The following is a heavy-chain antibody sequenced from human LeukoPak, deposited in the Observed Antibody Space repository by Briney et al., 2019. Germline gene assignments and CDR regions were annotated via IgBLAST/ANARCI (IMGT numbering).Heavy chain of an antibody. Sequence: GGSLRLSCAASGFTFSSYEMNWVRQAPGRGLEWVSYISSTGGTIYYADSVKGRFTIFRDNAKNSLYLQMNSLRAEDTAVYYCARMMTTIDYWGQGTLVTVSS. J-gene: IGHJ4*02. CDR2: ISSTGGTI. CDR3: ARMMTTIDY. V-gene: IGHV3-48*03. D-gene: IGHD4-11*01. CDR1: GFTFSSYE.